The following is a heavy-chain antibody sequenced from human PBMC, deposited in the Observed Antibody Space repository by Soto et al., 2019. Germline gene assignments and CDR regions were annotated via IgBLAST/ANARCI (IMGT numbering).Heavy chain of an antibody. V-gene: IGHV3-30*18. J-gene: IGHJ4*02. CDR3: AKEKGKSGYTYSSSTCDF. D-gene: IGHD5-18*01. CDR1: GFTFSSYG. CDR2: ISFDGSNK. Sequence: QVQLVESGGGVVQPGRSLRLSCAASGFTFSSYGMHWVRQAPGKGLEWVAVISFDGSNKYYADSVKGRFSISRDNSKNTLYLQMNTLRPEDTAVYFCAKEKGKSGYTYSSSTCDFWGQGTLVTVSS.